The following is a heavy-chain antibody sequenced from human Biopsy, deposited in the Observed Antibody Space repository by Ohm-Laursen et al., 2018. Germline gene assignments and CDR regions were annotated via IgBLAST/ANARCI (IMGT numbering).Heavy chain of an antibody. CDR3: ARDPIVGSKADGMDV. J-gene: IGHJ6*02. CDR1: GFSFSSYG. V-gene: IGHV3-33*08. CDR2: IWYDGSSE. D-gene: IGHD1-26*01. Sequence: SLRLSCTASGFSFSSYGMHWVRQAPGKGLEWVAIIWYDGSSEYYADSVKGRFTISRDNSRNTVYLQMNSLRVEDTAIYYCARDPIVGSKADGMDVWGQGTTVTVSS.